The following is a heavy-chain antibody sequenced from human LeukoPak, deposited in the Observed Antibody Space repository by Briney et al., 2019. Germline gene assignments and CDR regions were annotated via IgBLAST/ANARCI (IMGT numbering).Heavy chain of an antibody. CDR3: ARPQSLDY. CDR2: INPNSGGT. V-gene: IGHV1-2*02. CDR1: GYTFTGYY. J-gene: IGHJ4*02. Sequence: ASVKVSCKASGYTFTGYYMHWVRQAPGQGLEWMGWINPNSGGTNYAQKFQGRVTMTRDTSIATAYMELSGLRSDATAVYYCARPQSLDYWGQGPLVTVSS.